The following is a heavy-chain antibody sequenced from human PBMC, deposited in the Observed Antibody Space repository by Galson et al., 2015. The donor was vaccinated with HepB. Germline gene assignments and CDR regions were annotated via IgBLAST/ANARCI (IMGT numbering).Heavy chain of an antibody. Sequence: SLRLSCAASGFTFSSYAMHWVRQAPGKGLEYVSAISSNGGSTYYADSVKGRFTISRDNSKNTLYLQMSSLRAEDTAVYYCVKDGDYGDLGFDYWGQGTLVTVSS. V-gene: IGHV3-64D*06. CDR3: VKDGDYGDLGFDY. D-gene: IGHD4-17*01. J-gene: IGHJ4*02. CDR2: ISSNGGST. CDR1: GFTFSSYA.